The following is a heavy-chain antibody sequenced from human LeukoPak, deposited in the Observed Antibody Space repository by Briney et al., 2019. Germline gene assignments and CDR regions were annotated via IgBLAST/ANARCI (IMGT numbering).Heavy chain of an antibody. V-gene: IGHV3-30*18. CDR3: TKPLMYIWSGDY. J-gene: IGHJ4*02. CDR1: GFILSSSG. D-gene: IGHD1-20*01. Sequence: QSGGSLRLSCAAYGFILSSSGMHWVSQAPGKGREWLRTFSSDGSPHYAESVQGRFSVSRDHSENTMYLQMNSLAPEATAMYYCTKPLMYIWSGDYCGQGTLLTVSS. CDR2: FSSDGSP.